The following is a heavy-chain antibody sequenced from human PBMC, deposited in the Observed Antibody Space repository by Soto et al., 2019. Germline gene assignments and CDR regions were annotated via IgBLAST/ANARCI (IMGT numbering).Heavy chain of an antibody. J-gene: IGHJ4*02. Sequence: QVQLVQSGAEVKKPGASVKVSCKASGYTFTSNAMHWVRQAPGQRLEWMGWINAGNGNTKYSQKFQGRVTITRDTSASTAYMELSSLRSEDTAVYYCARSSGYYYVGYWGQGTLVTVSS. CDR2: INAGNGNT. CDR3: ARSSGYYYVGY. V-gene: IGHV1-3*01. D-gene: IGHD3-22*01. CDR1: GYTFTSNA.